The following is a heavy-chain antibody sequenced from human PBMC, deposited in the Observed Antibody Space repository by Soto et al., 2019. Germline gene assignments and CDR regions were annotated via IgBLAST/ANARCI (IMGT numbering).Heavy chain of an antibody. CDR1: GGSISSGDYY. V-gene: IGHV4-30-4*01. CDR3: ARDQLGRDGYNPYPGY. J-gene: IGHJ4*02. CDR2: IYYSGST. Sequence: QVQLQESGPGLVKPSQTLSLTCTVSGGSISSGDYYWSWIRQPPGKGLEWTGYIYYSGSTYYNPSLKSRVTISVDTSKNQFSLKLISVTAADTAVYYCARDQLGRDGYNPYPGYWGQGTLVTVSS. D-gene: IGHD5-12*01.